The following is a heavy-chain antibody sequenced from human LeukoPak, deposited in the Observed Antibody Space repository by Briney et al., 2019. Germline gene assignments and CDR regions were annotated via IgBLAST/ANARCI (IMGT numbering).Heavy chain of an antibody. V-gene: IGHV4-38-2*02. Sequence: PSETLSLTCTVSGYSISNGYFWGWIRQPPEKGLEWIGNIYHSGDTYYNPPLKSRVTISVDTSKNQFSLNLSSVSAADTAVYYCARHEHSSSWSPPEYVDLWGRGTLITVSS. CDR2: IYHSGDT. CDR1: GYSISNGYF. J-gene: IGHJ2*01. CDR3: ARHEHSSSWSPPEYVDL. D-gene: IGHD6-13*01.